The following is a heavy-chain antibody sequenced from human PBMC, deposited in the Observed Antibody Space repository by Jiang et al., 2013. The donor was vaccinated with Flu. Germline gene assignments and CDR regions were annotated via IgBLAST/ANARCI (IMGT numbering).Heavy chain of an antibody. Sequence: DPSDSYTNYSPSFQGHVTISADKSISTAYLQWSSLKASDTAMYYCARPWDYYGSGSYYSWGQGTLVTVSS. CDR3: ARPWDYYGSGSYYS. J-gene: IGHJ4*02. V-gene: IGHV5-10-1*01. CDR2: DPSDSYT. D-gene: IGHD3-10*01.